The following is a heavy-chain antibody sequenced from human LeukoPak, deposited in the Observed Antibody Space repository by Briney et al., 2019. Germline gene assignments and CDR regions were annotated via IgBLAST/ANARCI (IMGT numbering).Heavy chain of an antibody. Sequence: ASVKVSCKASGYTFSDYHIHWVRQAPGQGLEWMGWISAYNGNTNYAQKLQGRVTMTTDTSTSTAYMELRSLRSDDTAVYYCARIDSYYYDSSGYYDYWGQGTLVTVSS. CDR3: ARIDSYYYDSSGYYDY. V-gene: IGHV1-18*04. J-gene: IGHJ4*02. CDR2: ISAYNGNT. CDR1: GYTFSDYH. D-gene: IGHD3-22*01.